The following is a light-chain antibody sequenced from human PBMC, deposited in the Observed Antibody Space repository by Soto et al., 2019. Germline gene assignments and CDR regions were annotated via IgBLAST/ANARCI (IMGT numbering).Light chain of an antibody. V-gene: IGKV4-1*01. J-gene: IGKJ4*02. Sequence: DIVLTQSPDSLAVSLGERATINCRSSQNLLHSNNNENSLAWYQHRPGHPPKLLFYWSSIRQSGVPDRFSGSGSGTEFTLTISGVQAEDAAVYFCHQYYSNPLTCGGGPKVEIK. CDR1: QNLLHSNNNENS. CDR2: WSS. CDR3: HQYYSNPLT.